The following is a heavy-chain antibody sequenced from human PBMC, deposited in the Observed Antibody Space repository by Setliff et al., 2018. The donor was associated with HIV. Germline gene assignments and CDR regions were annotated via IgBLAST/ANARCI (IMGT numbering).Heavy chain of an antibody. Sequence: SETLSLTCTVSGGSISTSRYHWAWIRQPAGKGLEWIGSINYRGSTNYNPSLKSRVTISVDTSENQFSLKLSSVAAADTAVYYCARFLTYSSGLDYWGQGTLVTVSS. V-gene: IGHV4-39*07. D-gene: IGHD6-19*01. CDR3: ARFLTYSSGLDY. CDR1: GGSISTSRYH. CDR2: INYRGST. J-gene: IGHJ4*02.